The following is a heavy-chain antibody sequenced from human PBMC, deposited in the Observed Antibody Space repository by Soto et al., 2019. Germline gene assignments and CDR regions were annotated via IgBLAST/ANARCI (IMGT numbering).Heavy chain of an antibody. CDR3: ARVLFGRGNWFDP. CDR2: IYYSGST. CDR1: GGSVSSYY. Sequence: QVQLQESGPGLVKPSEILSLTCTVSGGSVSSYYWSWIRQPPGKGLEWIGYIYYSGSTNYNPSLKSRVTISVDTSKNQFSLKLSSVTAADTAVYYCARVLFGRGNWFDPWGQGTLVTVSS. J-gene: IGHJ5*02. V-gene: IGHV4-59*02. D-gene: IGHD3-3*01.